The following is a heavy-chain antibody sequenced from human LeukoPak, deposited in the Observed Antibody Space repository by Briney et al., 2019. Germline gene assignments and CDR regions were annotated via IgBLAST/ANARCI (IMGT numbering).Heavy chain of an antibody. J-gene: IGHJ6*02. Sequence: RSLGLPCAASGVTVSCNYLSWVRQAPGKGLEWVSSISSSSSYIYYADSVKGRFTISRDNSKNTLYLQMNSLRAEDTAVYYCARGPSKDSSVYYYYGMDVWGQGTTVTVSS. D-gene: IGHD6-13*01. CDR2: ISSSSSYI. CDR3: ARGPSKDSSVYYYYGMDV. CDR1: GVTVSCNY. V-gene: IGHV3-21*01.